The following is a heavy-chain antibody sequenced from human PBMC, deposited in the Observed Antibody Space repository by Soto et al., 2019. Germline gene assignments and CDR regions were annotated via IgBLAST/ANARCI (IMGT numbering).Heavy chain of an antibody. CDR1: GFTFSSYA. CDR3: ARDRKKTTVTTSYFDY. D-gene: IGHD4-17*01. CDR2: ISYDGSNK. V-gene: IGHV3-30-3*01. J-gene: IGHJ4*02. Sequence: PGGSLRLSCAASGFTFSSYAMHWVRQAPGKGLEWVAVISYDGSNKYYADSVKGRFTISRDNSKNTLYLQMNSLRAEDTAVYHCARDRKKTTVTTSYFDYWGQGTLVTVSS.